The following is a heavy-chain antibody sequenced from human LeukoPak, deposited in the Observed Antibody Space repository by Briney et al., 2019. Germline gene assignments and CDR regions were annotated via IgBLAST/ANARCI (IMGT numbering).Heavy chain of an antibody. CDR3: ARAPKSLEWSPPYSFDY. CDR1: GGSISSGDYY. Sequence: SQTLSLTCTVSGGSISSGDYYWSWIHQPPGKGLEWIGYIYYSGSTYYNPSLKSRVTISVDTSKNQFSLKLSSVTAADTAVYYCARAPKSLEWSPPYSFDYWGQGTLVTVSS. V-gene: IGHV4-30-4*08. D-gene: IGHD3-3*01. J-gene: IGHJ4*02. CDR2: IYYSGST.